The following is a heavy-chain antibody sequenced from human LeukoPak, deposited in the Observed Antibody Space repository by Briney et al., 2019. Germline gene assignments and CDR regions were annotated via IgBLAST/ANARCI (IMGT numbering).Heavy chain of an antibody. J-gene: IGHJ6*03. CDR2: ICYSGST. Sequence: SETLSLICTASGGSISSHSWSWIRQPPGKGLEWIGYICYSGSTKYNPSLEGRVTISVDTSNNQFSLKLSSVTAAYTAVYYCAREGTSYYDFWSGYYTRTRYYYMDVWGKGTTVTVSS. CDR1: GGSISSHS. D-gene: IGHD3-3*01. V-gene: IGHV4-59*11. CDR3: AREGTSYYDFWSGYYTRTRYYYMDV.